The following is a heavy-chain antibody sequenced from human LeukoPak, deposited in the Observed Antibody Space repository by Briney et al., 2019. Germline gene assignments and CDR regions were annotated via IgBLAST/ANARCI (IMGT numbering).Heavy chain of an antibody. CDR1: GGSVSTGNYY. J-gene: IGHJ6*02. Sequence: SETLSLTCTVSGGSVSTGNYYWSWIRQPPGKGLEWIGHMYYSGSTNYNPSLKSRVTISVDTSKNQFSLNLTSVTAADTAVYYCARGPRSTVTMNPYGVDVWGQGTTVTVPS. CDR2: MYYSGST. V-gene: IGHV4-61*01. D-gene: IGHD4-17*01. CDR3: ARGPRSTVTMNPYGVDV.